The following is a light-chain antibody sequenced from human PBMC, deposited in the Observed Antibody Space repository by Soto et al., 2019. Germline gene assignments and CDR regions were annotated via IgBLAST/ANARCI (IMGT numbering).Light chain of an antibody. V-gene: IGLV2-14*01. Sequence: QSALTQPASVSGSPGQSITISCTGTSSDVGGYNYVSWYQQHPGKVPKLMIYEVFRRPSGISNRFSGSKSGNTASLTISGLHAEDEDDYYCCSYTTTSTYVFGGGTKLTVL. J-gene: IGLJ2*01. CDR3: CSYTTTSTYV. CDR2: EVF. CDR1: SSDVGGYNY.